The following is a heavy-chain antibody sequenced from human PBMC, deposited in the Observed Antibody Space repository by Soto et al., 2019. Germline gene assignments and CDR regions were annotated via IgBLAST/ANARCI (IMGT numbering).Heavy chain of an antibody. CDR2: IGPETGTA. V-gene: IGHV1-69*13. Sequence: SVKVSCKASGYTFTGHYIHWVRQAPEQGPEWMGEIGPETGTANYAQKFQGRVTITADESTSTAYMELSSLRSEDTAVYYCARGPPRVTANWFDPWGQGTLVTVSS. D-gene: IGHD5-18*01. CDR3: ARGPPRVTANWFDP. J-gene: IGHJ5*02. CDR1: GYTFTGHY.